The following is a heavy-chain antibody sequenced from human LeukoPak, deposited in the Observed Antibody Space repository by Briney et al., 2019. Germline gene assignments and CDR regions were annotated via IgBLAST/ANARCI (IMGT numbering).Heavy chain of an antibody. CDR3: ARGGDYSNYLWFDP. V-gene: IGHV3-20*04. CDR2: INWNGVST. Sequence: GGSLRLSCAASGFTLEDYGMSWVRQAPGKGLEWVSGINWNGVSTAYADSVKGRFTISRDNAKNSLYLQMNSLRAEDTALYYCARGGDYSNYLWFDPWGQGTLVTVSS. CDR1: GFTLEDYG. D-gene: IGHD4-11*01. J-gene: IGHJ5*02.